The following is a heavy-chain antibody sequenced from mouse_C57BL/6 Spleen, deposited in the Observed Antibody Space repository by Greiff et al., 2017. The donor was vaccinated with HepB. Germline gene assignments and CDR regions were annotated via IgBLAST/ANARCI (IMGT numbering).Heavy chain of an antibody. CDR3: ASLFFYGSSFYYAMDY. CDR2: IHPNSGST. D-gene: IGHD1-1*01. CDR1: GYTFTSYW. V-gene: IGHV1-64*01. Sequence: QVQLQQPGAELVKPGASVKLSCKASGYTFTSYWMHWVKQRPGQGLEWIGMIHPNSGSTNYNEKFKSKATMTVDKSYSTAYMQLSSLTSEDSAVYYSASLFFYGSSFYYAMDYLGQGASVTVAS. J-gene: IGHJ4*01.